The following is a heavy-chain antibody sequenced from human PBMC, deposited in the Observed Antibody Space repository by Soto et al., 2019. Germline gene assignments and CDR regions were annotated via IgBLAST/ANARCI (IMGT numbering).Heavy chain of an antibody. D-gene: IGHD3-3*01. CDR1: WVTSVNVG. CDR2: HKSNKDGGTT. Sequence: RLWSTVAWVTSVNVGVSCVSQTHEKGLDEDGRHKSNKDGGTTEYAAPVKGRSTISRDDSRNTLYLQMNSLKTEDTAVYFCATGDPVSGVLFDSWGQGTLVTVSS. CDR3: ATGDPVSGVLFDS. J-gene: IGHJ5*01. V-gene: IGHV3-15*05.